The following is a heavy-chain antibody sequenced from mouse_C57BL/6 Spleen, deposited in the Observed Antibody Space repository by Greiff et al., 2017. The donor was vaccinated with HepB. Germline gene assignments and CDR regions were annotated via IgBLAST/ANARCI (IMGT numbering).Heavy chain of an antibody. V-gene: IGHV1-15*01. CDR1: GYTFTDYE. J-gene: IGHJ3*01. CDR3: TRSTVVEDWFAY. CDR2: IDPETGGT. Sequence: QVQLQQSGAELVRPGASVTLSCKASGYTFTDYEMHWVKQTPVHGLEWIGAIDPETGGTAYNQKFKGKAILTADKSSSTAYMELRSLTSEDSAVYYCTRSTVVEDWFAYWGQGTLVTVSA. D-gene: IGHD1-1*01.